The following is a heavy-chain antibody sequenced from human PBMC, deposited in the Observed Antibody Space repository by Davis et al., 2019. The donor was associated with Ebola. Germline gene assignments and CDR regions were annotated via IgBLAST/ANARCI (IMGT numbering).Heavy chain of an antibody. Sequence: PSETLSLTCAVYGGSFSGYYWSWIRQPPGKGLEWIGEINHSGSTNYNPSLKSRVTISVDTSKNQFSLKLSSVTAADTAVYYCARWSSGSYYYYYGMDVWGQGTTVTVSS. D-gene: IGHD1-26*01. V-gene: IGHV4-34*01. CDR3: ARWSSGSYYYYYGMDV. CDR2: INHSGST. CDR1: GGSFSGYY. J-gene: IGHJ6*02.